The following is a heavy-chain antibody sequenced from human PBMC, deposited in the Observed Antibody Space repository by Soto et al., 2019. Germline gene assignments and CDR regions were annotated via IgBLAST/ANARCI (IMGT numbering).Heavy chain of an antibody. Sequence: SETLYLTCTVSGGSLSPYYWSCIRQPPGKGLEWIGHIYYSGTTNYSPSLKSRVTISVDTSQNQFSLKLNSVTAADTAVYYCARQIAAAPYYFDYWGQGILVTVS. CDR1: GGSLSPYY. CDR3: ARQIAAAPYYFDY. CDR2: IYYSGTT. V-gene: IGHV4-59*08. D-gene: IGHD6-13*01. J-gene: IGHJ4*02.